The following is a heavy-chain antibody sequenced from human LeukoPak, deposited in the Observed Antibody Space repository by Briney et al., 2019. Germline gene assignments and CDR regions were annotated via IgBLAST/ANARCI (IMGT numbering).Heavy chain of an antibody. V-gene: IGHV3-21*01. CDR3: ARGQARTGYSSSWYLY. D-gene: IGHD6-13*01. CDR2: ISSSSSYI. J-gene: IGHJ4*02. Sequence: PGGSLRLSCAASGFTFSSYSMNWVRQAPGKGLEWVSSISSSSSYIYYADSVKGRFTISGDNAKNSLYLQMNSLRAEDTAVYYCARGQARTGYSSSWYLYWGQGTLVTVSS. CDR1: GFTFSSYS.